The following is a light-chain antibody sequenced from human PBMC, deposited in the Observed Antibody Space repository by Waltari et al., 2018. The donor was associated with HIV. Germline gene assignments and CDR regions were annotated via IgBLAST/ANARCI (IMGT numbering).Light chain of an antibody. V-gene: IGLV3-21*02. J-gene: IGLJ3*02. CDR1: TIGSNT. CDR2: ADS. Sequence: SYVLTQPPSVSVAPGQTARIPCGGNTIGSNTVHWYQQSPGQAPVWVVHADSDRPSGIPERFSGSNSGNTATLTISRVEAGDEADYYCQVWDSRSDHPVLGGGTRLTVL. CDR3: QVWDSRSDHPV.